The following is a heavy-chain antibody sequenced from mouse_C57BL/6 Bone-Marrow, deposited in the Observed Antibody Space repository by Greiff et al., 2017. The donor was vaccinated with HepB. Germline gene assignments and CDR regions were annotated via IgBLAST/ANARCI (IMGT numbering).Heavy chain of an antibody. Sequence: VQLQQPGAELVRPGSSVKLSCKASGYTFTSYWMDWVKQRPGQGLEWIGNIYPSDSETHYNQKFKDKATLTVDKSSSTAYMQLSSLTSEDSAVYYCASLYGSRAWFAYWGQGTLVTVSA. V-gene: IGHV1-61*01. CDR3: ASLYGSRAWFAY. J-gene: IGHJ3*01. D-gene: IGHD1-1*01. CDR1: GYTFTSYW. CDR2: IYPSDSET.